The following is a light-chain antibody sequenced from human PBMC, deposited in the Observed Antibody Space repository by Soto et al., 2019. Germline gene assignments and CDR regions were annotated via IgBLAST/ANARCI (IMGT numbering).Light chain of an antibody. CDR3: QQSFTTDSIT. V-gene: IGKV1-39*01. CDR2: AAS. Sequence: DIQMTQSPSSLSASVGDRVTITCRASQSISRNLNWYQHKPGKAPKLLIYAASSLQNGVPSRFRGGGSGTEFTLSINSLQPEDVGTYYCQQSFTTDSITFGQGTRLEIK. CDR1: QSISRN. J-gene: IGKJ5*01.